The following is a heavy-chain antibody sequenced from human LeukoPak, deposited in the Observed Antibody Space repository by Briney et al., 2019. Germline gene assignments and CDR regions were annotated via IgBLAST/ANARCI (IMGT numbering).Heavy chain of an antibody. CDR1: GYTFTGYY. J-gene: IGHJ4*02. CDR2: INPNSGGT. Sequence: ASVKVSCKASGYTFTGYYMHWVRQAPGQGLEWMGWINPNSGGTNYAQKFQGRVTMTRDTSISTAYMELSRLRSDDTAVYYCARDREGPYGDYTFDYWGQGTLVTVSS. V-gene: IGHV1-2*02. D-gene: IGHD4-17*01. CDR3: ARDREGPYGDYTFDY.